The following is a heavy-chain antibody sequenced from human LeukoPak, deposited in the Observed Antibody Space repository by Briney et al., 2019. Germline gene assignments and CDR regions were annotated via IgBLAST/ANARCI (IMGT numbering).Heavy chain of an antibody. CDR3: AKPEITIFGVVTNDAFDI. J-gene: IGHJ3*02. CDR1: GFSFSSYA. V-gene: IGHV3-23*01. Sequence: GGSLRLSCAASGFSFSSYAMSWVRQAPGKGLDWVSAISGSGGSTYYADSVKGRFTISRDNSKNTLYLQMNSLRAEDTAVYYCAKPEITIFGVVTNDAFDIWGQGTMVTVSS. CDR2: ISGSGGST. D-gene: IGHD3-3*01.